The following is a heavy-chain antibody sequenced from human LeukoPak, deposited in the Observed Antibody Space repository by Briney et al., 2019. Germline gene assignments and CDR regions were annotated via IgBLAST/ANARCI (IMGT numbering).Heavy chain of an antibody. J-gene: IGHJ4*02. Sequence: SETLSLTCTVSGYSISSGYYWGWIRQPPGRGLEWIGSIYHSGSTYYNPSLKSRVTISVDTSKNQFSLKLSSVTAADTAVYYCARDGWSGYYDYWGQGTLVTVSS. CDR2: IYHSGST. CDR1: GYSISSGYY. V-gene: IGHV4-38-2*02. D-gene: IGHD3-3*01. CDR3: ARDGWSGYYDY.